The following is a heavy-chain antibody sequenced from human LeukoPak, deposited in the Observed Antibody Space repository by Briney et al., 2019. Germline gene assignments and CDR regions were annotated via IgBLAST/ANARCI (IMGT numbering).Heavy chain of an antibody. J-gene: IGHJ6*02. CDR1: GFTFSDYY. V-gene: IGHV3-11*01. CDR3: ARSSIFGVVILYYYGMDV. Sequence: GGSLRLSCAASGFTFSDYYMSWIRQAPGKGLEWVSYISGSGSTIYYADSVKGRFTISRDNAKNSLYLQMNSLRAEDTAVYYCARSSIFGVVILYYYGMDVWGQGTTVTVSS. D-gene: IGHD3-3*01. CDR2: ISGSGSTI.